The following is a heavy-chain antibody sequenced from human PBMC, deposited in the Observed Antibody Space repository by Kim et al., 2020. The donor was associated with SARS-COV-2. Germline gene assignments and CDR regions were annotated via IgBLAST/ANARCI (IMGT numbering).Heavy chain of an antibody. Sequence: ASVKVSCKSSGYTFTSYDMYWVRQAPGESIEWMGCINTGSGYTVYSQRFQDRVTITRDTSASTTYMELSSLRPEDTAVYYCTKRSGPAGPFDYWGQGTLVTVSS. CDR1: GYTFTSYD. D-gene: IGHD3-10*01. CDR3: TKRSGPAGPFDY. CDR2: INTGSGYT. V-gene: IGHV1-3*04. J-gene: IGHJ4*02.